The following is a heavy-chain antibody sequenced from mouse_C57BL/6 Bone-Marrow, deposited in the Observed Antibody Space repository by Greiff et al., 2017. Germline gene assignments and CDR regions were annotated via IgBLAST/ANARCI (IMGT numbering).Heavy chain of an antibody. Sequence: QVQLKESGAELVRPGSSVKLSCKASGYTFTSYWMHWVKQRPIQGLEWIGNIDPSDSETHYNQKFKDKATLTVDKSSSAAYMQLSSLTSEDSAVYYCARLGREGDYWGQGTTLTVSS. CDR1: GYTFTSYW. CDR2: IDPSDSET. J-gene: IGHJ2*01. CDR3: ARLGREGDY. D-gene: IGHD4-1*01. V-gene: IGHV1-52*01.